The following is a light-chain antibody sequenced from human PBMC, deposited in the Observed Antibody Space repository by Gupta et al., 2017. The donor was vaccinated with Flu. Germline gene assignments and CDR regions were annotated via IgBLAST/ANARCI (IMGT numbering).Light chain of an antibody. CDR3: QQYYDAPWT. CDR1: QTVLYSSNNKNY. Sequence: DIVMTQSPDSLAVSLGERATINCKSSQTVLYSSNNKNYISWYQQRPGQPPKLLIYWASTRESGVPDRFSGSGSGTDFSLTISGLQAEDVAVYYCQQYYDAPWTFGQGTKVEVK. V-gene: IGKV4-1*01. J-gene: IGKJ1*01. CDR2: WAS.